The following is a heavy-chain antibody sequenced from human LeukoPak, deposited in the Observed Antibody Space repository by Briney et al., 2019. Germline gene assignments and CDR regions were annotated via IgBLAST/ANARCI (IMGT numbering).Heavy chain of an antibody. CDR3: ARGRKMKVRGFSYMDV. V-gene: IGHV4-39*01. CDR1: GGSISSSSYY. J-gene: IGHJ6*03. Sequence: SETLSVTCTVSGGSISSSSYYWGWIRQPPGTGLEWIGSGSYSGSTYYNPSLKSRVTISVDTSKNQFSLKLTSVTAADTAIYYCARGRKMKVRGFSYMDVWGKGTTVTVSS. CDR2: GSYSGST. D-gene: IGHD3-10*01.